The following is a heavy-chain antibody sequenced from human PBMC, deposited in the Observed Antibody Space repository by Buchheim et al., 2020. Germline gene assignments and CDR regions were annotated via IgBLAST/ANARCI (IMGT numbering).Heavy chain of an antibody. CDR1: GYTFTSYD. D-gene: IGHD2-2*01. V-gene: IGHV1-8*01. CDR3: ARVAGCSSTSCFLYYYYYYGMDV. CDR2: MNPNSGNT. Sequence: QVQLVQSGAEVKKPGASVKVSCKASGYTFTSYDINWVRQATGQGLEWMGWMNPNSGNTGYAQKFQGRVTMTRNTSISTAHMELSSLRSEDTAVYYCARVAGCSSTSCFLYYYYYYGMDVWGQGTT. J-gene: IGHJ6*02.